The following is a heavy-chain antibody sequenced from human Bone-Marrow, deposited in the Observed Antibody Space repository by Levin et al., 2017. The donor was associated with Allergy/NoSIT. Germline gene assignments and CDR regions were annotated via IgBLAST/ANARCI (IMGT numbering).Heavy chain of an antibody. Sequence: HTGGSLRLSCAASGFTFSNYAMYWVRQAPGKGLEYVAYISNNGGSTYYVDSVKGRFTISRDNSKNTLYLQMGSLRVEDMAVYHCARGLGSGAPDYWGRGTLVTVSS. CDR1: GFTFSNYA. CDR3: ARGLGSGAPDY. J-gene: IGHJ4*02. V-gene: IGHV3-64*02. D-gene: IGHD6-19*01. CDR2: ISNNGGST.